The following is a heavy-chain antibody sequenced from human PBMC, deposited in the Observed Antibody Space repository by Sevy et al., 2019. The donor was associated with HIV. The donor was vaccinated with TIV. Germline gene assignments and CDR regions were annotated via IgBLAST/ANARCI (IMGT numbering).Heavy chain of an antibody. CDR3: ARGGCSSTRCYQVGDWFDP. J-gene: IGHJ5*02. CDR1: GFIISRYW. V-gene: IGHV3-7*01. CDR2: INQDGSEK. Sequence: GGSLRLSCAASGFIISRYWMSWVRQAPGKGLEWVANINQDGSEKQYVDSVKGRFSISRDNAKNSLYLQMNSLRAEDTAVYYCARGGCSSTRCYQVGDWFDPWGQGTLVTVSS. D-gene: IGHD2-2*01.